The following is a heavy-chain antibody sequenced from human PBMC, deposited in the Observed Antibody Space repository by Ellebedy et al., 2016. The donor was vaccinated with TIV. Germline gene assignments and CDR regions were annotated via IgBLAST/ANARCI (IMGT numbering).Heavy chain of an antibody. J-gene: IGHJ3*02. V-gene: IGHV1-69*10. CDR2: PIPILATP. D-gene: IGHD5-12*01. Sequence: SVKVSCXASGGTFNSYVINWVRQAPGQGLEWMGGPIPILATPKFAQKFQGRVTISADKSTRTAYMELSSLRSEDTAVYYCARKRGPGFADAFDIWGQGTMVTVSS. CDR3: ARKRGPGFADAFDI. CDR1: GGTFNSYV.